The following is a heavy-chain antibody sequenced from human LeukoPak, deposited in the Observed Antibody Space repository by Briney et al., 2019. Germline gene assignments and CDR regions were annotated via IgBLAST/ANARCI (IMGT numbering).Heavy chain of an antibody. CDR3: ARNRPPEWYGDSYNWSTP. CDR1: GYTFTSYA. J-gene: IGHJ5*02. CDR2: INTNTGNP. V-gene: IGHV7-4-1*02. Sequence: ASVKVSCKASGYTFTSYAMNWVRQAPGQGLEWMGWINTNTGNPTYAQGFTGRFVFSLDTSVSTAYLQISSLKAEDTAVYYCARNRPPEWYGDSYNWSTPGAREPWSPSPQ. D-gene: IGHD4-17*01.